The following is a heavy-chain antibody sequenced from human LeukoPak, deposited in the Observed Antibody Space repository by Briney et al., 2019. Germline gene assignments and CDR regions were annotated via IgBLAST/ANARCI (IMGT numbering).Heavy chain of an antibody. Sequence: SETLSLTCAVYGGSFSGYYWSWIRQPPGKGLEWIGEINHSGSTNYNPSLKSRVPISVNTSKNQFSLKLSSVTAADTAVYYCARRPKRVVAATPRAFDIWGQGTMVTVSS. CDR1: GGSFSGYY. J-gene: IGHJ3*02. D-gene: IGHD2-15*01. CDR3: ARRPKRVVAATPRAFDI. V-gene: IGHV4-34*01. CDR2: INHSGST.